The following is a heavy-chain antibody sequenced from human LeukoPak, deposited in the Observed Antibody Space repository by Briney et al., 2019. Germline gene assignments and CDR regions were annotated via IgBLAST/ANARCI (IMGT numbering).Heavy chain of an antibody. J-gene: IGHJ4*02. V-gene: IGHV3-21*01. CDR1: GFTLSTYA. Sequence: GGSLRLSCAASGFTLSTYAMSWVRQTPGKGLEWVAATSSSDAGTYYADSVKGRFTISRNNAKNSLYLQMNSLRAEDTAVYYCARDRLHYGEYEKTFDYWGQGTLVTVSS. D-gene: IGHD4-17*01. CDR2: TSSSDAGT. CDR3: ARDRLHYGEYEKTFDY.